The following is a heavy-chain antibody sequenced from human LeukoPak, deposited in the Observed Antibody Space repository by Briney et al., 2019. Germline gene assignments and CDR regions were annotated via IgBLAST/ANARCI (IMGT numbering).Heavy chain of an antibody. Sequence: GGSPRLSCAASGFTFTSYSMNWVRQAPGKGLEWVSTISGGGGSTYYADSVKGRFTISRDNSKNTLYQQVNSLRAEDTAVYYCAKGGKWDVTPFDYWGQGTLVTVSS. CDR3: AKGGKWDVTPFDY. V-gene: IGHV3-23*01. CDR1: GFTFTSYS. J-gene: IGHJ4*02. CDR2: ISGGGGST. D-gene: IGHD1-26*01.